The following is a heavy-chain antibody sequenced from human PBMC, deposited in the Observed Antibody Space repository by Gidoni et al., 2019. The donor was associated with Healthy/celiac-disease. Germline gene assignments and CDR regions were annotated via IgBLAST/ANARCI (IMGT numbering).Heavy chain of an antibody. Sequence: QVQLVQSGAEVKKPGASVTVSCKASGYTFTSYYIHWVRQAPGQGLEWMGIINPSGGSTSYAQKFQGRVTMTRDTSTSTVYMELSSLRSEDTAVYYCARDSGSYYELGYWGQGTLVTVSS. D-gene: IGHD1-26*01. CDR3: ARDSGSYYELGY. CDR2: INPSGGST. V-gene: IGHV1-46*01. J-gene: IGHJ4*02. CDR1: GYTFTSYY.